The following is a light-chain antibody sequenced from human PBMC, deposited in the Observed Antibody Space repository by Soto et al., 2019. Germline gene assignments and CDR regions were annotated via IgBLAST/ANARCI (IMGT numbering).Light chain of an antibody. Sequence: DIQMTQSPSSLSASVGDRVTITCRASQNINSYLNWYQQKPGKSPRLLIYTASILQTGVPSGFSGSGSGTDFTLTISSLQTEDFATYYCQQTQSFPLTFGGGTKV. J-gene: IGKJ4*01. CDR2: TAS. V-gene: IGKV1-39*01. CDR3: QQTQSFPLT. CDR1: QNINSY.